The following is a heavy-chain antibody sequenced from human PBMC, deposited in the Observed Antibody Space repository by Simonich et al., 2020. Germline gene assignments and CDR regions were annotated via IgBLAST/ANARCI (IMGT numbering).Heavy chain of an antibody. CDR3: ARHKGYCSGGSCYSHWYFDL. D-gene: IGHD2-15*01. J-gene: IGHJ2*01. CDR2: IYYRGAT. Sequence: QLQLQESGPGLVKPSETLSLTCTVPGGSISSSSYYWGGFRQPPGMGLDWIGSIYYRGATTNNPSLTRRVTIAVDTSNTQLSLRLSSVTAADTAVYYCARHKGYCSGGSCYSHWYFDLWGRGTLVTVSS. CDR1: GGSISSSSYY. V-gene: IGHV4-39*01.